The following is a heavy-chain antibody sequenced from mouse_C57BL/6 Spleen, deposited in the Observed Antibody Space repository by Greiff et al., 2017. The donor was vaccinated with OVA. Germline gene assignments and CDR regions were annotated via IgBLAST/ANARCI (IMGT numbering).Heavy chain of an antibody. Sequence: VQLQQSGGGLVKPGGSLKLSCAASGFTFSDYGMHWVRQAPEKGLEWVAYISSGSSTIYYADTVKGRFTISRDNAKNTLFLQMTSLRSEDTAMYYCSVRGSSPFAYWGQGTLVTVSA. D-gene: IGHD1-1*01. CDR2: ISSGSSTI. V-gene: IGHV5-17*01. CDR1: GFTFSDYG. CDR3: SVRGSSPFAY. J-gene: IGHJ3*01.